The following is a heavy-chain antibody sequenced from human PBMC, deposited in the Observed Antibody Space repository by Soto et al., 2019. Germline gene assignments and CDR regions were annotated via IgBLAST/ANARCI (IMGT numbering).Heavy chain of an antibody. Sequence: RSLTCAVYGGSFSGYYWSWIRQPPGKGLEWIGEINHSGSTNYNLSLKSRVTTSVDTSKNQFSLKLSSVTAADTAVYYCARARAGYCSGGGCHPHYSHGMDVWGQGTTVTVSS. CDR2: INHSGST. J-gene: IGHJ6*02. V-gene: IGHV4-34*01. CDR3: ARARAGYCSGGGCHPHYSHGMDV. CDR1: GGSFSGYY. D-gene: IGHD2-8*02.